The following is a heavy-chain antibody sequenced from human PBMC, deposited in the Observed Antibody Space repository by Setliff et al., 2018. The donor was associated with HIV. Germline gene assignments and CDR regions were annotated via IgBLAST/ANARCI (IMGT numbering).Heavy chain of an antibody. CDR3: ARTVVVVAAPYAFDM. CDR2: IYYSGST. CDR1: GGSISSDSYF. D-gene: IGHD2-15*01. V-gene: IGHV4-39*07. J-gene: IGHJ3*02. Sequence: PSETLSLTCSVSGGSISSDSYFWGWTRQPPGRGLEWIGTIYYSGSTYYNPSLKSRVTILVDTSKNQFSLKVTSVTAADTAVYYCARTVVVVAAPYAFDMWGQGTRVTVSS.